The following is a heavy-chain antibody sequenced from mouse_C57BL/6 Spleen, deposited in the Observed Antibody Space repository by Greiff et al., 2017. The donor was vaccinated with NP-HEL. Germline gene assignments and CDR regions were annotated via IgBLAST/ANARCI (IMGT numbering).Heavy chain of an antibody. CDR1: GYAFSSYW. Sequence: VQLQQSGAELVKPGASVKISCKASGYAFSSYWMNWVKQRPGKGLEWIGQIYPGDGDTNYNGKFKGKATLTADKSSSTAYMQLSSLTSEDSAVYFCARTYYYGRRGWYFDVWGTGTTVTVSS. V-gene: IGHV1-80*01. CDR3: ARTYYYGRRGWYFDV. J-gene: IGHJ1*03. CDR2: IYPGDGDT. D-gene: IGHD1-1*01.